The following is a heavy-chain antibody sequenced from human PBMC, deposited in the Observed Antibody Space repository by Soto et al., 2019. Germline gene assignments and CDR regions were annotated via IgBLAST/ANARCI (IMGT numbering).Heavy chain of an antibody. J-gene: IGHJ5*02. V-gene: IGHV1-3*01. CDR2: INAGNGNT. D-gene: IGHD2-2*01. CDR1: GYTFTSYA. CDR3: ARAGTRYCSSTSCYSGPVYPRDSFIGLFDP. Sequence: GASVKVSCKASGYTFTSYAMHWVRQAPGQRLEWMGWINAGNGNTKYSQKFQGRVTITRDTSASTAYMELSSLRSEDTAVYYCARAGTRYCSSTSCYSGPVYPRDSFIGLFDPWGQGTLVTVSS.